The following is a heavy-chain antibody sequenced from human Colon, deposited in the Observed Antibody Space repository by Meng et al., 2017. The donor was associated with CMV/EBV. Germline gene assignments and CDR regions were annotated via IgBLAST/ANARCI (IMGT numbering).Heavy chain of an antibody. V-gene: IGHV3-15*07. CDR1: AW. D-gene: IGHD3-10*01. Sequence: AWMNRVSKAQGKGREWVGKMKTKRNGVTKEYAGRVKGRCTNIRNDSNNTLFRQMHSLKTEDTAVYYWTTAYTYGSGSLYRWGQGTLVTVSS. CDR3: TTAYTYGSGSLYR. CDR2: MKTKRNGVTK. J-gene: IGHJ5*02.